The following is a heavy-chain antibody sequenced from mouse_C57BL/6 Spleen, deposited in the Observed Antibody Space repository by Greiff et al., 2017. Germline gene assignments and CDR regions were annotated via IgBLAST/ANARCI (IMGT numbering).Heavy chain of an antibody. CDR1: GYSFTDYN. CDR3: ANDGSSFFPWFAY. V-gene: IGHV1-39*01. D-gene: IGHD1-1*01. J-gene: IGHJ3*01. Sequence: EVPLQQSGPELVKPGASVKISCKASGYSFTDYNMNWVKQSNGRSLEWIGVINPNYGTTSYNQKFKGKATLTVDQPPSTAYMQLNRLTSEDSAVYYCANDGSSFFPWFAYWGQGTLVTVSA. CDR2: INPNYGTT.